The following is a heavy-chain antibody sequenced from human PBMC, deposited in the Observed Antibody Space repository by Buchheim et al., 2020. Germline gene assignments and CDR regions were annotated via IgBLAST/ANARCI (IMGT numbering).Heavy chain of an antibody. CDR3: ARDLGNDSQGYFDL. J-gene: IGHJ2*01. Sequence: QVQLQESGPGLVKPSQTLSLTCTVSGGSISSGGYHWTWIRQHPGKGLEWIGFIYYSGTTYYNPSLKSRVTLSVDTSTNQFSLKLSSVTAADTAVYYCARDLGNDSQGYFDLWGRGTL. CDR1: GGSISSGGYH. CDR2: IYYSGTT. D-gene: IGHD2-21*02. V-gene: IGHV4-31*03.